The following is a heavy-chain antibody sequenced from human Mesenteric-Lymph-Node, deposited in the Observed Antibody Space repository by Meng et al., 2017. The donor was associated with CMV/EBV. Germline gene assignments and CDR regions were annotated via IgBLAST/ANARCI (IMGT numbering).Heavy chain of an antibody. CDR2: IYYSGST. J-gene: IGHJ4*02. D-gene: IGHD3-3*01. Sequence: SETLSLTCTVSGGSISSYYWSWIRQPPGKGLEWIGYIYYSGSTNYNPSLKSRVTISVDTSKNQFSLKLSSVTAADTAVYYCARDSGFRFLEWDYFDSWGQGTLVTVSS. CDR1: GGSISSYY. V-gene: IGHV4-59*01. CDR3: ARDSGFRFLEWDYFDS.